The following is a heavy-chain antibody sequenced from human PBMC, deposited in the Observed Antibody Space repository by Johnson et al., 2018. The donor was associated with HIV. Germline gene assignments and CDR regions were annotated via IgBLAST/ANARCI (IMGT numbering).Heavy chain of an antibody. D-gene: IGHD2-15*01. V-gene: IGHV3-53*01. CDR3: TTVGMLLSAFDI. Sequence: VQLLESGGGLVQPGGSLRLSCAASDFTVSSNYMSWVRQAPGKGLEWVSVIYSGGSTYYADSVKGRFTISRDNSKNTLYLKMNSLKTEDTAVYYCTTVGMLLSAFDIWGQGTMVTVSS. CDR2: IYSGGST. CDR1: DFTVSSNY. J-gene: IGHJ3*02.